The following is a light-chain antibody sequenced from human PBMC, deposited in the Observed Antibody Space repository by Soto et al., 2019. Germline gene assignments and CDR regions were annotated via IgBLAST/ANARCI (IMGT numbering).Light chain of an antibody. J-gene: IGKJ1*01. Sequence: DIQMTQSPSTLSASVGDRVTITCRASQSVNNWLAWYQQKPGKAPKLLIYDASTLEGGVPSRFSSSGSGTEFTLTISSLQSDDFATYYCQQLNTYFRTFGPGTKVE. CDR1: QSVNNW. V-gene: IGKV1-5*01. CDR2: DAS. CDR3: QQLNTYFRT.